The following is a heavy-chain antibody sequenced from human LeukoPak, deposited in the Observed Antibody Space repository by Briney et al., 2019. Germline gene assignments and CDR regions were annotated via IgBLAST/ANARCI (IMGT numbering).Heavy chain of an antibody. CDR3: ARLRKDYDHYFDY. CDR1: GGSISSYH. J-gene: IGHJ4*02. V-gene: IGHV4-4*07. Sequence: SETPSLTCSVSGGSISSYHWSWIRQPAGKGLEWIGRINAAGSTNYNPSLKSRVTTSVDTSKKQFSLKLSSVTAADTAVYYCARLRKDYDHYFDYWGQGTLVTVSS. CDR2: INAAGST. D-gene: IGHD4-17*01.